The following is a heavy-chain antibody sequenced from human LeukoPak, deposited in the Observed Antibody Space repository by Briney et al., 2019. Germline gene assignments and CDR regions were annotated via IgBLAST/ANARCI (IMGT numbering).Heavy chain of an antibody. CDR3: ARRSSSGWYEYYFDY. D-gene: IGHD6-19*01. V-gene: IGHV4-4*09. CDR2: IYTSGST. J-gene: IGHJ4*02. CDR1: GGSISSYY. Sequence: SETLSLTCTVSGGSISSYYWSWIRQPPGKGLEWIGYIYTSGSTNYNPSLKSRVTISVDTSKNQFSLKLSSVTAADTAVYYCARRSSSGWYEYYFDYWGQGTLVTVSS.